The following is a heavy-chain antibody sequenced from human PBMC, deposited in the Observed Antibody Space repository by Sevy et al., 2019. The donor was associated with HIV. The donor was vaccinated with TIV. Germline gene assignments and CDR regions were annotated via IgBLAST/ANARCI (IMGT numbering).Heavy chain of an antibody. V-gene: IGHV3-30*04. CDR1: GFIFSDYT. J-gene: IGHJ4*02. CDR3: ARSQSSSWHYVDY. CDR2: ISYDGSFT. D-gene: IGHD6-13*01. Sequence: GGSLRLSCAASGFIFSDYTLHWVRQAPGTGLEWVAVISYDGSFTYYADSVEGRFTISRDNSKNTLFLQMNSPRHEDTAVYYCARSQSSSWHYVDYWGQGTLVTVSS.